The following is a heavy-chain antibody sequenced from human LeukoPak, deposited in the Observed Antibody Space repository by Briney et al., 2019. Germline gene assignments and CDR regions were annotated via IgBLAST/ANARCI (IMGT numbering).Heavy chain of an antibody. V-gene: IGHV3-7*02. CDR2: IKEDGSEK. CDR1: GFTFSNYW. Sequence: PGGSLRLSCAASGFTFSNYWMNWVRQAPGKGLEWVANIKEDGSEKYYVDSVKGRFTISRDNAKNSLYLQMDSLRAEDTAVYYCARQVGVDDAFDIWGQGTMVTISS. J-gene: IGHJ3*02. D-gene: IGHD1-26*01. CDR3: ARQVGVDDAFDI.